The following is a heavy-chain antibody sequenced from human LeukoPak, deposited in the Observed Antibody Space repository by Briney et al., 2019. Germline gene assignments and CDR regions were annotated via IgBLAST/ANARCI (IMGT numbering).Heavy chain of an antibody. Sequence: PGGSLRLSCAASGFTFTSHSMNWVRQAPGKGLEWVSSISTSGTYIYYADSVKGRFTISRDNAKNSLDLQMDSLRAEDTAVYYCARGRDGYNGDYWGQGTLVTVSS. J-gene: IGHJ4*02. D-gene: IGHD5-24*01. CDR2: ISTSGTYI. V-gene: IGHV3-21*01. CDR1: GFTFTSHS. CDR3: ARGRDGYNGDY.